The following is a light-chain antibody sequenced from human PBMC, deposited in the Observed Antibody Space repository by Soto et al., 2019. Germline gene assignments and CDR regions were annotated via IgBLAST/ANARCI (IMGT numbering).Light chain of an antibody. CDR1: GNDVGGYTF. Sequence: QSALTQPASVSGSPGQSISISCTGTGNDVGGYTFVSWYQQHPDKVPKLVIFDVNRRPSGVSDRFSGSKSVNAASLTISGLQAEDEDDYYCCSYTATNTYVFGTGNKVTVL. CDR3: CSYTATNTYV. J-gene: IGLJ1*01. V-gene: IGLV2-14*03. CDR2: DVN.